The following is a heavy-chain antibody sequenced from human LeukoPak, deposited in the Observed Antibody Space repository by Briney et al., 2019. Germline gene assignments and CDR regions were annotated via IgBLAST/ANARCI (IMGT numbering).Heavy chain of an antibody. D-gene: IGHD2-2*02. CDR1: GHTFTGYY. J-gene: IGHJ3*02. CDR2: INPNSGGT. V-gene: IGHV1-2*02. CDR3: ARDLVVCSSTSCYNSKDAFDI. Sequence: GASVKVSCKASGHTFTGYYIHWVRQAPGQGLEWIGWINPNSGGTNYAQKFQGRVTMTRDTSISTAYMELRRLRSDDTAVYYCARDLVVCSSTSCYNSKDAFDIWGQGTVVTVSS.